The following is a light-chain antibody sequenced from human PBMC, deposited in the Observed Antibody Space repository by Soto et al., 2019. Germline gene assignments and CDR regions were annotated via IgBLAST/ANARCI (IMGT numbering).Light chain of an antibody. CDR1: QVINNY. CDR2: AAS. Sequence: DIQMTQSPSSLSASVGDRVTITCRASQVINNYLAWYQQKPGKVPKLLIYAASTLESGVPSRFSGSGSGTDFTLTISSLQPEDVATYYCQKYKSAPRTFGQGTKVEIK. V-gene: IGKV1-27*01. CDR3: QKYKSAPRT. J-gene: IGKJ1*01.